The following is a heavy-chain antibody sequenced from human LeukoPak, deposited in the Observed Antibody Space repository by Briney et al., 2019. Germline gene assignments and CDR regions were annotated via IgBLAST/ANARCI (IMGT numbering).Heavy chain of an antibody. D-gene: IGHD5-18*01. CDR3: AKGGYTNGYYD. CDR1: GFTSSIHW. Sequence: PGRSLRLSCAASGFTSSIHWTTWVRQAPGKGQEWVANINQDGSKEYSLDSVKSRFTISRDNDKNSLSLQVISLRAEDTAVYYCAKGGYTNGYYDWGQGTLVTVSS. V-gene: IGHV3-7*01. CDR2: INQDGSKE. J-gene: IGHJ4*02.